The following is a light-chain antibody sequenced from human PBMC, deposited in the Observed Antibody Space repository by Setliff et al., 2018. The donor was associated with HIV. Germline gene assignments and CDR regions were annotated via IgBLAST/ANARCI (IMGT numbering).Light chain of an antibody. CDR1: SSDIGGYSY. J-gene: IGLJ1*01. CDR3: SSYAITNTLP. Sequence: QSALTQPASVSGSPGQSITISCTGTSSDIGGYSYVSWYQQHPGKAPKLIIYEVTNRPSGVSNRFSGSKSGNTASLTISGLQTEDEGEYYCSSYAITNTLPFGTGTKVTVL. V-gene: IGLV2-14*01. CDR2: EVT.